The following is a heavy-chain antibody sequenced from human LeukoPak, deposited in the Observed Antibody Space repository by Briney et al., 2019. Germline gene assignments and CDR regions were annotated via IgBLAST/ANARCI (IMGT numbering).Heavy chain of an antibody. D-gene: IGHD6-13*01. J-gene: IGHJ5*02. CDR2: IYYSGST. CDR3: ARSHWGPYGSRIASWFDP. V-gene: IGHV4-39*07. Sequence: SETLSLTCTVSGDSITTTTYYWGWIRQPPGKGLEWIGSIYYSGSTYYNPSLKSRVTISVDTSKNQFSLKLSSVTAADTAVYYCARSHWGPYGSRIASWFDPWGQGTLVTVSS. CDR1: GDSITTTTYY.